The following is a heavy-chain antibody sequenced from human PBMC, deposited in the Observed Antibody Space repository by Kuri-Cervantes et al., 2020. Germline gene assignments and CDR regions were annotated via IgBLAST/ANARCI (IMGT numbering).Heavy chain of an antibody. CDR3: ARDHDWNDELGAFDI. V-gene: IGHV7-4-1*02. Sequence: ASVKVSCKASGYTSTRYAINWVRQAPGQGLEWMGWINTNTGNPTYAQGFTGRFVFSLDTSVSTAYLQISSLKAEDTAVYYCARDHDWNDELGAFDIWGQGTMVTVSS. J-gene: IGHJ3*02. D-gene: IGHD1-1*01. CDR1: GYTSTRYA. CDR2: INTNTGNP.